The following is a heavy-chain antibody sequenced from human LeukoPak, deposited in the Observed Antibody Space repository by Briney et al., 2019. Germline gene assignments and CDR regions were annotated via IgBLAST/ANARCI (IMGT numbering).Heavy chain of an antibody. CDR2: ISGRDDST. CDR3: ARDHTSRKMATIYY. Sequence: GGSLRLSCAASGFTFSSYAMSWVRQAPGKGLEWVSTISGRDDSTYYADSVKGRFTISRDNSKNTLYLQVNSLRAEDTAVYYCARDHTSRKMATIYYWGQGTLVTVSS. J-gene: IGHJ4*02. V-gene: IGHV3-23*01. D-gene: IGHD5-24*01. CDR1: GFTFSSYA.